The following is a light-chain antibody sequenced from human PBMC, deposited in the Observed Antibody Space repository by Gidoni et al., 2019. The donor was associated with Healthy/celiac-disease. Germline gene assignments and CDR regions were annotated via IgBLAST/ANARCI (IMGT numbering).Light chain of an antibody. J-gene: IGKJ2*01. CDR2: GAS. CDR3: QQYGSSPL. Sequence: EVVLTQLPGTLSLSPGERATLSCRASQSVSSSYLAWYQQKPGQAPRLLIYGASSRATGIPDRFSGSGSGTDFTLTISRLEPEDFAVYYCQQYGSSPLFGQGTKLEIK. CDR1: QSVSSSY. V-gene: IGKV3-20*01.